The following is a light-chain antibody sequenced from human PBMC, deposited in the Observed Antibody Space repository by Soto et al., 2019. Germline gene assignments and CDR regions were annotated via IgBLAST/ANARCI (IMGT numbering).Light chain of an antibody. V-gene: IGLV2-23*01. CDR1: SSDVGSYNL. CDR2: EGS. J-gene: IGLJ3*02. CDR3: CSYAGSSTP. Sequence: QSVLTQRASVSGSPGQSITISCTGTSSDVGSYNLVSWYQQHPGKAPKLMIYEGSKRPSGVSNRFSGSKSGNTASLTISGLQAEDVADYYCCSYAGSSTPFGGGTKLTVL.